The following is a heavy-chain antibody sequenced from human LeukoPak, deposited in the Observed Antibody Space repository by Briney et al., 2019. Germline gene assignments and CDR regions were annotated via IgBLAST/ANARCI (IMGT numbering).Heavy chain of an antibody. CDR2: IYYSGST. CDR1: GGSIRSYY. V-gene: IGHV4-59*01. CDR3: ARALTPGYCSGGTCSYFDY. J-gene: IGHJ4*02. Sequence: PSETLSLTCTVSGGSIRSYYWSWIRQPPGKGLEWIGYIYYSGSTNSNPSLKSRVTISVDTSKNQFSLKVSSVTAADTAVYYCARALTPGYCSGGTCSYFDYWGQETLVTVSS. D-gene: IGHD2-15*01.